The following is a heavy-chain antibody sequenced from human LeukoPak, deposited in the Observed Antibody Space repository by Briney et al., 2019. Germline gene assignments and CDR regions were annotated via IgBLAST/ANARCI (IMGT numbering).Heavy chain of an antibody. V-gene: IGHV3-7*01. CDR1: GFTFSSYW. CDR2: IKQDGSEK. J-gene: IGHJ5*02. D-gene: IGHD1-26*01. CDR3: ARDLVGATTEVNWFDP. Sequence: GGSLRLSCAASGFTFSSYWMSWVRQAPGKGLEWVANIKQDGSEKYYVDSVKGRFTISRDNAKNSLYLQMNSLRAEDTAVYYCARDLVGATTEVNWFDPWGQGTLVTVSS.